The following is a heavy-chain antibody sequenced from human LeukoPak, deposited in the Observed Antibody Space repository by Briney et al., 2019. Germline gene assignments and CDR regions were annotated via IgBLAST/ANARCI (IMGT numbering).Heavy chain of an antibody. V-gene: IGHV4-61*02. J-gene: IGHJ4*02. Sequence: PSQTLSLTCTVSGGSISSGSYYWSWIRQPAWKGLEWIGRIYTSGSTNYNPSLKSRVTISVDTSKNQFSLKLSSVTAADTAVYYCARGLWFGELLVWGQGTLVTVSS. D-gene: IGHD3-10*01. CDR1: GGSISSGSYY. CDR2: IYTSGST. CDR3: ARGLWFGELLV.